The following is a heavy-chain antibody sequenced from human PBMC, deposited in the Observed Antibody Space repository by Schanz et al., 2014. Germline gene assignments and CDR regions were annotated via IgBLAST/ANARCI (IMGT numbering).Heavy chain of an antibody. CDR2: ISAYNGNT. CDR3: ARGPIPIQGVPMDF. Sequence: QVQLVQSEAEVKKPGSSVKVSCKASGGTFSSYTISWVRQAPGQGLEWMGWISAYNGNTNYAQKLQGRVTMTTDTSTSTAYMELSSLRSEDTAVYYCARGPIPIQGVPMDFWGQGTLVTASA. D-gene: IGHD3-10*01. CDR1: GGTFSSYT. J-gene: IGHJ4*02. V-gene: IGHV1-18*01.